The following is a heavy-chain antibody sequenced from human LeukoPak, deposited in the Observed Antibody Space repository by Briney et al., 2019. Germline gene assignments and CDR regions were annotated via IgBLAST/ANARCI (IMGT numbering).Heavy chain of an antibody. CDR3: AKGYSVSPWSYFDY. V-gene: IGHV3-30*18. D-gene: IGHD4-11*01. Sequence: GGSLRLSCAASGFTFSSYGMHWVRQAPGKGLEWVAVISYDGSNKYYADSVKGRFTISRDNSQNTLYLQMDSLRAEDTAVYFCAKGYSVSPWSYFDYWGQGTLVTVSS. CDR1: GFTFSSYG. J-gene: IGHJ4*02. CDR2: ISYDGSNK.